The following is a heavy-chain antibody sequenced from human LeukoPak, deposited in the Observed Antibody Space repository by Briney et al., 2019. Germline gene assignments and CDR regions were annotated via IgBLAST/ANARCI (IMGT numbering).Heavy chain of an antibody. V-gene: IGHV4-39*07. D-gene: IGHD6-6*01. CDR1: GGSISSSSYY. CDR3: ARDGYSSSSDAFDI. J-gene: IGHJ3*02. Sequence: SETLSLTGTVSGGSISSSSYYWGWIRQPPGKGLEWIGSIYYSGSTYYNPSLKSRVTISVDTSKNQFSLKLSSVTAADTAVYYCARDGYSSSSDAFDIWGQGTMVTVSS. CDR2: IYYSGST.